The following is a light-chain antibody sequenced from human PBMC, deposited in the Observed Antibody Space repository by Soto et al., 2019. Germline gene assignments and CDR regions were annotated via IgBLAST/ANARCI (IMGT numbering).Light chain of an antibody. CDR2: KAS. J-gene: IGKJ1*01. Sequence: DIQMTQSPSTLSASVGDRVTITCRASQSISSWLAWHQQKPGKAPRVLIYKASNLESGVPPRFSGSGSGKEFTLTITSLQPDDSATYYCQQYNDKWTFGQGTKVEIK. V-gene: IGKV1-5*03. CDR3: QQYNDKWT. CDR1: QSISSW.